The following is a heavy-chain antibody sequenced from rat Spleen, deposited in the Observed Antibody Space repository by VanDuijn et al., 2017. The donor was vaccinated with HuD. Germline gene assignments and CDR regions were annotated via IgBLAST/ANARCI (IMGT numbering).Heavy chain of an antibody. Sequence: EVQLGESGGGLVQPGRSLKLSCPASGFTFSNYGMAWVRQAPTKGLEWVATISHGGSTTYYRDSVKGRFTISRDNANRSLYLQMDSLRSEDTATYYCATGSIYNNYGFAYWGQGTLVTVSS. V-gene: IGHV5-29*01. CDR2: ISHGGSTT. J-gene: IGHJ3*01. CDR3: ATGSIYNNYGFAY. D-gene: IGHD1-10*01. CDR1: GFTFSNYG.